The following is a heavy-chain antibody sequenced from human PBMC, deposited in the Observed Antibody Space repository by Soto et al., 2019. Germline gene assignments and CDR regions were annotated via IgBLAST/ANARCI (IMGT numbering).Heavy chain of an antibody. V-gene: IGHV4-4*07. D-gene: IGHD5-12*01. CDR2: VYTSGST. J-gene: IGHJ6*02. CDR1: GGSISSYY. CDR3: ARDRPIVATSGYGMDV. Sequence: QVQLQESGPGLVKPSETLSLTCAVSGGSISSYYWSWIRQPAGKGLEWIGRVYTSGSTNYNPSLKCRVTMSVDTSKNQFSLKPSSVTAADTAVYYCARDRPIVATSGYGMDVWGQGTTVTVSS.